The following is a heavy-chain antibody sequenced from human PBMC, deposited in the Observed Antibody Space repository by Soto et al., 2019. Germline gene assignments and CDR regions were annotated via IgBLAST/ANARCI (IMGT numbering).Heavy chain of an antibody. J-gene: IGHJ4*02. CDR2: VSSDGSNE. CDR3: ARDRAFNYGFDY. D-gene: IGHD3-16*01. Sequence: QVQLVESGGGVVQPGTSLRLSCAASGFTFRGYPMHWVRQAPGKGLEWVAVVSSDGSNEHYADSVTGRFTISRDNSKNTLYLQMNTLTEDTAVYYCARDRAFNYGFDYWGQGTLVTVSS. CDR1: GFTFRGYP. V-gene: IGHV3-30*14.